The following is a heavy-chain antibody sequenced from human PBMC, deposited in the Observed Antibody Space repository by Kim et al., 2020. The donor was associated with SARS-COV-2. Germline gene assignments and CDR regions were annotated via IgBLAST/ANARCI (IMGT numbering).Heavy chain of an antibody. J-gene: IGHJ6*03. CDR2: ISGGSVGT. CDR3: AKSRGDSSGYYYPGGAGYYYYYMDV. Sequence: GGSLRLSCTASGFTFSSYAMTWVRQAPGKGLEWVSAISGGSVGTYYADSVEGRFTISRDNSKNTLYLQMNSLRAEDTALYYCAKSRGDSSGYYYPGGAGYYYYYMDVWGKGATVTVSS. V-gene: IGHV3-23*01. D-gene: IGHD3-22*01. CDR1: GFTFSSYA.